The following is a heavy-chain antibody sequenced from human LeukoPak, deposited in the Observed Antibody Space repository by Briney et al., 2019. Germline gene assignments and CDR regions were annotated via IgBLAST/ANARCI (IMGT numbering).Heavy chain of an antibody. J-gene: IGHJ3*02. D-gene: IGHD3-9*01. CDR3: ARDSNDILSGYYNSLDAFDI. V-gene: IGHV3-21*01. CDR2: ISSSSSYI. CDR1: GFTFSRYS. Sequence: GGSLRLSCAASGFTFSRYSMHWVRQPPGKGLEGVSSISSSSSYIYYADSLKGRFTNSRDNAKNSLYLQMNSLRAEDTAVYYCARDSNDILSGYYNSLDAFDIWGEGTMVTVSS.